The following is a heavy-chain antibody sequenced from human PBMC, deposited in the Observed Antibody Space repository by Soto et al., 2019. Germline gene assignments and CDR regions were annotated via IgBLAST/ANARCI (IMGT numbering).Heavy chain of an antibody. Sequence: PSETLSLTCAVYGGSFSGYYWSWIRQPPGKGLEWIGEINHSGSTNYNPSLKSRVTISVDTSKNQFSLKLSSVTAADTAVYYCARGVTIFGVAPENWFDPWGQGTLVTVSS. D-gene: IGHD3-3*01. CDR2: INHSGST. J-gene: IGHJ5*02. V-gene: IGHV4-34*01. CDR3: ARGVTIFGVAPENWFDP. CDR1: GGSFSGYY.